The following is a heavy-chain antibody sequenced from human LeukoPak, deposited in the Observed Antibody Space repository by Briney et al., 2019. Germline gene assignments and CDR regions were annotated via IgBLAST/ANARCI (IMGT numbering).Heavy chain of an antibody. J-gene: IGHJ4*01. CDR2: ISDSGSAF. V-gene: IGHV3-48*03. CDR1: GFSISTFE. D-gene: IGHD6-19*01. CDR3: ATKVAGTSHFSY. Sequence: GGSVRLFCAASGFSISTFEMNWVRQAPGKGLEWVSYISDSGSAFQHADYVRGRFAISRDNAKNSMYLEMHSLRVEATAFYYCATKVAGTSHFSYGGHESLVTVSS.